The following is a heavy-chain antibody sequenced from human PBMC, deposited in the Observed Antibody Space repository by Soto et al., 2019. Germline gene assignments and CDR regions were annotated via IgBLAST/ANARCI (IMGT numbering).Heavy chain of an antibody. Sequence: QVQLVQSGAEVKRPGASVRISCKASGYTFTTYYIHWVRQAPGQGLEWMGIIDPSGGAPNYAQNFQGRITMTRDTPANLCYLTLSSLRSDDTAVYYCARVPYDTTAYYAFWGQGTLVTVSS. CDR1: GYTFTTYY. CDR2: IDPSGGAP. D-gene: IGHD3-22*01. CDR3: ARVPYDTTAYYAF. J-gene: IGHJ4*02. V-gene: IGHV1-46*01.